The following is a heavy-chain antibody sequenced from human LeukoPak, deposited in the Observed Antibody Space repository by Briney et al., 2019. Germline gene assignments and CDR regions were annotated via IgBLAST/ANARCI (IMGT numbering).Heavy chain of an antibody. J-gene: IGHJ4*02. CDR2: INHSGST. CDR1: GGSFSGYY. D-gene: IGHD2-2*01. CDR3: ASFCSSTSCFGDY. V-gene: IGHV4-34*01. Sequence: SETLSLTCAVYGGSFSGYYWSWIRQPPGKGLEWIGEINHSGSTNYNPSLKSRVTISVDTSKNQFSLKLSSVTAADMAVYYCASFCSSTSCFGDYWGQGTLVTVSS.